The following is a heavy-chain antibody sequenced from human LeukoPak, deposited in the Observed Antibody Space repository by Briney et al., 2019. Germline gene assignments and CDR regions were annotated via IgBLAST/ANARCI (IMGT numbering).Heavy chain of an antibody. CDR2: ISGSGGST. D-gene: IGHD3-3*01. CDR3: AKQRDSPGRVTIFGVVTVHFDY. Sequence: PGGSLRLSCAASGFTFSSYAMSWVRQAPGKGLEWVSAISGSGGSTYYADSVKGRFTISRDNSKNTLYLQMNSLRAEDTAVYYCAKQRDSPGRVTIFGVVTVHFDYWGQGTLVTVSS. J-gene: IGHJ4*02. CDR1: GFTFSSYA. V-gene: IGHV3-23*01.